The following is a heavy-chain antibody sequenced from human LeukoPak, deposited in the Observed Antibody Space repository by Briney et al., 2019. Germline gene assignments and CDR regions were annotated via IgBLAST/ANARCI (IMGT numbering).Heavy chain of an antibody. CDR1: GFTFSSYA. J-gene: IGHJ4*02. CDR3: AKEDSSGWNYYFDY. CDR2: ISGSGGRT. Sequence: GGSLRLSCAASGFTFSSYAMSWVRQAPGKGLEWVSGISGSGGRTYYADSAKGRFTISRDNSKNTLHLQMNSLRAEDTAVYYCAKEDSSGWNYYFDYWGQGTLVSVSS. D-gene: IGHD6-19*01. V-gene: IGHV3-23*01.